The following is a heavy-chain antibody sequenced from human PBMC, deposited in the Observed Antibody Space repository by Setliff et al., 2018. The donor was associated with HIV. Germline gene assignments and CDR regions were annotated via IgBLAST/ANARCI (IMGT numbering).Heavy chain of an antibody. CDR2: IYSTGST. Sequence: SETLSLTCTVSGPSINIHYWSWIRQSPGKGFEWIGYIYSTGSTNYNPSLQSRVTISMVASRNQFSLKVTSVTAADSAVYYCAKGAGFYGDYTFDHWGQGRQVTVSS. CDR3: AKGAGFYGDYTFDH. J-gene: IGHJ4*02. D-gene: IGHD4-17*01. V-gene: IGHV4-59*11. CDR1: GPSINIHY.